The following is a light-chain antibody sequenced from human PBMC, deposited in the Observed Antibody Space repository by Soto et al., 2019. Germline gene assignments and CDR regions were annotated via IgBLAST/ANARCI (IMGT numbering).Light chain of an antibody. CDR2: GAF. J-gene: IGKJ1*01. CDR1: QSLTSY. CDR3: QQYNDWPLT. V-gene: IGKV3-15*01. Sequence: EVVLPKSRAAVSLPPGERATLSCRASQSLTSYLAWYQQTPGQAPSLLIYGAFTRATGIPARFSGTGSGTEFTLTISSLQSEDFALYYCQQYNDWPLTFGQGTKVDIK.